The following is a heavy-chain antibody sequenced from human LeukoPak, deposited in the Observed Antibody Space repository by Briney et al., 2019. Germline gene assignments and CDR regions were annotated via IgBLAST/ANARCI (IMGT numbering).Heavy chain of an antibody. V-gene: IGHV3-23*01. CDR2: ISGSGGST. J-gene: IGHJ3*02. Sequence: ETLSLTCTVSGGSVSSGSYYWSWIRQPPGKGLEWVSAISGSGGSTYYADSVKGRFTISRDNSKNTLYLQMNSLRAEDTAVYYCAKDSGLAFDIWGQGTMVTVSS. D-gene: IGHD3-10*01. CDR1: GGSVSSGSYY. CDR3: AKDSGLAFDI.